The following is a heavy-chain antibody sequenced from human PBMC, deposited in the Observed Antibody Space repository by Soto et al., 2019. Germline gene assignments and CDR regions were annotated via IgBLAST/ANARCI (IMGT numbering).Heavy chain of an antibody. J-gene: IGHJ6*02. CDR1: VFTFVDYA. Sequence: PGWSLRLACTSSVFTFVDYAMRWVRQAPGKGLEWVGFIRSKAYGGTTEYAASVKGRFTISRDDSKSIAYLQMNSLKTEDTAVYYCTRDRPVPGYYYYYYGMDVWGQGTTVTVSS. CDR2: IRSKAYGGTT. V-gene: IGHV3-49*04. CDR3: TRDRPVPGYYYYYYGMDV. D-gene: IGHD2-2*01.